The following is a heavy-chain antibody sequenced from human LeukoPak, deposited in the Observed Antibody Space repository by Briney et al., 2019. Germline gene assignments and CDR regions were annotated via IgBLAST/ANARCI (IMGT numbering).Heavy chain of an antibody. CDR1: EFTFSSYG. J-gene: IGHJ6*02. CDR3: AKDQGWELLLYHYYGMDV. CDR2: ISYDGSNK. Sequence: GRSLRLSCAASEFTFSSYGMHWVRQAPGKGPEGVAVISYDGSNKYYADSVKGRFTISRDNSKNTLYLQMSSLRAEDTAVYYCAKDQGWELLLYHYYGMDVWGQGTTVTVSS. V-gene: IGHV3-30*18. D-gene: IGHD1-26*01.